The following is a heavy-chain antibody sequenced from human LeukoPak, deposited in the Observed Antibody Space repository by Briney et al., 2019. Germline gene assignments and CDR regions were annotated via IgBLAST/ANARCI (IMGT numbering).Heavy chain of an antibody. J-gene: IGHJ4*02. CDR1: GFTFSSYA. CDR3: AKDPDASTTFDY. CDR2: ISGSGGST. D-gene: IGHD4-17*01. V-gene: IGHV3-23*01. Sequence: GGSLRLSCAASGFTFSSYAMSWVRQAPGKGLEWVSAISGSGGSTYYADSVKGRFTISRDNSKNTLYLRMNSLRAEDTAVYYCAKDPDASTTFDYWGQGTLVTVSS.